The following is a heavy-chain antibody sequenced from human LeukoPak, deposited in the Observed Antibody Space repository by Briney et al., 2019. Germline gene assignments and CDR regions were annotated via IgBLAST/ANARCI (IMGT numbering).Heavy chain of an antibody. V-gene: IGHV1-3*01. D-gene: IGHD2-2*01. CDR2: INAGNGNT. CDR3: ARDPLEYQLLSHYYYYGMDV. J-gene: IGHJ6*02. Sequence: EASVKVSCKASGYTFTSYAMHWVRQAPGQRLEWMGWINAGNGNTKYSQKFQGRVTITRDTSASTAYMELSSLRSEDTAVYYCARDPLEYQLLSHYYYYGMDVWGQGTTVTASS. CDR1: GYTFTSYA.